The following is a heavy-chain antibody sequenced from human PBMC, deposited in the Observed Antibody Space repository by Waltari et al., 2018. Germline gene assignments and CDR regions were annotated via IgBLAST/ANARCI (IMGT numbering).Heavy chain of an antibody. CDR2: SYHSGST. J-gene: IGHJ4*02. V-gene: IGHV4-38-2*01. D-gene: IGHD3-16*01. CDR1: GYSISSGYY. CDR3: ARGPADYVWN. Sequence: QVQLQESGPGLVKPSETLSLTCAVSGYSISSGYYWGWIRQPPGKGLEWIGSSYHSGSTYYNPSLKSRVTISVDTSKNQFSLKLSSVTAADTAVYYCARGPADYVWNWGQGTLVTVSS.